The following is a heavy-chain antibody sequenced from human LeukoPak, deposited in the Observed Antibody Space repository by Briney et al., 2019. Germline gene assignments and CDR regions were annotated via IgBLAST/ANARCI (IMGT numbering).Heavy chain of an antibody. CDR3: AKGPAKGSPYYFDY. J-gene: IGHJ4*02. Sequence: GGSLRLSCAASGFTFSSYAMSWVRQAPGKGLEWVSGISGGGANTYYADSVKGHFTISRDNSKNTLYLQMNSLRAEDTAVYYCAKGPAKGSPYYFDYWGQGTLVTVSS. V-gene: IGHV3-23*01. CDR1: GFTFSSYA. D-gene: IGHD4/OR15-4a*01. CDR2: ISGGGANT.